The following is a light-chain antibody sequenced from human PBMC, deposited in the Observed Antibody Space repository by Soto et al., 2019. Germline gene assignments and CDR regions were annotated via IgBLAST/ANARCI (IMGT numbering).Light chain of an antibody. CDR1: SSDVGGYNY. Sequence: QSALTQPRSVSGSPGQSVTISCTGTSSDVGGYNYVSWYQQHPGKAPKLMIYDVSKRPSGVPDRFSGSKSGNTASLTISGLQAEDEADYYCCSYRRSHTSHVVFRGGTKLTVL. CDR3: CSYRRSHTSHVV. J-gene: IGLJ2*01. V-gene: IGLV2-11*01. CDR2: DVS.